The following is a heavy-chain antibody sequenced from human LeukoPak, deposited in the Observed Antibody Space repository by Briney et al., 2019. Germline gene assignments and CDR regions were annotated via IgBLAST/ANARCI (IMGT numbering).Heavy chain of an antibody. CDR2: IYTSGST. CDR3: ARHGMATIKGYYFDY. Sequence: SETLSLTCTASGGSISTYYWSWIRQPAGKGLEWIGRIYTSGSTNYNPSLMSRVTMSVDTSKNQFSLKLSSVTAADTAVYYCARHGMATIKGYYFDYWGQGTLVTVSS. D-gene: IGHD5-24*01. CDR1: GGSISTYY. J-gene: IGHJ4*02. V-gene: IGHV4-4*07.